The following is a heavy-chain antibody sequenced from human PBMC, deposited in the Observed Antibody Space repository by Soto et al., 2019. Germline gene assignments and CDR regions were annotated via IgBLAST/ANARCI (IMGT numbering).Heavy chain of an antibody. CDR2: VNACNGNT. D-gene: IGHD3-3*01. V-gene: IGHV1-3*01. CDR3: ARDREPYYDFWSGYYPTRYYYYGMDV. CDR1: WYNFTSYA. Sequence: GASDEVFFQASWYNFTSYALYWGGPAPGTKVWWGGWVNACNGNTQYSQKFQGRVTITRDTSASRAYMELSSLRSEDTAVYYCARDREPYYDFWSGYYPTRYYYYGMDVWGQGTTVTVSS. J-gene: IGHJ6*02.